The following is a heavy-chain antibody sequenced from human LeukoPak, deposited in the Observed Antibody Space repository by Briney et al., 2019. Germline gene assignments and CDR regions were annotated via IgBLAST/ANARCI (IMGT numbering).Heavy chain of an antibody. D-gene: IGHD2-15*01. CDR3: ARYYCSGGSCYHPGFDY. J-gene: IGHJ4*02. Sequence: SETLSLTCAVSCGSISTYYGSWSRQPPGEGLEWIGYIYYSGSTNYNPSLKSRVTISVDTSKNQFSLKRSSVTAADTAVYYCARYYCSGGSCYHPGFDYWGQGTLVTVSS. V-gene: IGHV4-59*12. CDR2: IYYSGST. CDR1: CGSISTYY.